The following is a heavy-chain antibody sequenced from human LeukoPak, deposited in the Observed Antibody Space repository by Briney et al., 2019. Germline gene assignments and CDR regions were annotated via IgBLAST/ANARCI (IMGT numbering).Heavy chain of an antibody. Sequence: SQTLSLTCTVSGASIRSGDYYWSWIRQPPGKGLEWIGYIYDSGSTYYNPSLKSRITISVDTSEDRFSLKLSSVTATDTAVYYCARDCSGGSCYGAFDIWGQGTMVTVSS. J-gene: IGHJ3*02. D-gene: IGHD2-15*01. V-gene: IGHV4-30-4*01. CDR3: ARDCSGGSCYGAFDI. CDR1: GASIRSGDYY. CDR2: IYDSGST.